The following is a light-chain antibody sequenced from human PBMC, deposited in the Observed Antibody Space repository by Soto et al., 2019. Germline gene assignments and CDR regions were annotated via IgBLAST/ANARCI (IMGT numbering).Light chain of an antibody. CDR3: QQGYSFPRT. J-gene: IGKJ1*01. V-gene: IGKV1D-12*01. Sequence: DIQMTQSPSSVSASVGDRVSITCRASQGISNMLAWYQQKPGEAPKLLIYTVSSLFSGVPARVSGRGSGTDFTLTITSLQPEDFATDYCQQGYSFPRTFGQGTKVEIK. CDR1: QGISNM. CDR2: TVS.